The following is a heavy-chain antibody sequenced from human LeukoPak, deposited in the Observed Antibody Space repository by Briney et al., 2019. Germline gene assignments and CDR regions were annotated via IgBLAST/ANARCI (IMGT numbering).Heavy chain of an antibody. Sequence: ASVKVSCKASGYTFINYGITWVRQAPGQGLEWMGWISPYNGNTKYLQKFQGRVTMTTDTSTSTASMEVRSLRSDDTAVYYCARGMKWEYSKMDVWGKGTTVTVSS. CDR1: GYTFINYG. CDR3: ARGMKWEYSKMDV. J-gene: IGHJ6*04. CDR2: ISPYNGNT. V-gene: IGHV1-18*01. D-gene: IGHD6-6*01.